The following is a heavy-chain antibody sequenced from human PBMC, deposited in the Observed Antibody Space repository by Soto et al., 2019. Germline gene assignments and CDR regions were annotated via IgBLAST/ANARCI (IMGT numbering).Heavy chain of an antibody. CDR2: ISGNGIST. D-gene: IGHD2-21*01. Sequence: EVQLLESGGGLVQPGGSLRLSCAASGFTFSNHAMSWVRQAPGKGLEWVSAISGNGISTYYADSVRGRFTISRDNSKNTLYLQMNRMRADDTAVYYCARDVIAMVRATTNWFDPWGQGTLVTVST. V-gene: IGHV3-23*01. J-gene: IGHJ5*02. CDR1: GFTFSNHA. CDR3: ARDVIAMVRATTNWFDP.